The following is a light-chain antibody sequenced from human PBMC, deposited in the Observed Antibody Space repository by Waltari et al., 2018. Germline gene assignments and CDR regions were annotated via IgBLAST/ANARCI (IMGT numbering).Light chain of an antibody. CDR1: QDISNY. CDR2: DAS. V-gene: IGKV1-33*01. J-gene: IGKJ5*01. CDR3: QKYDNVAPIT. Sequence: DIQMTQSPSSLSASVGDRVTITCQASQDISNYLNWYQQKPGKAPKLLIYDASNLQTGVPSRFSGSGSGTDFTFTISSLQPEDIETYYCQKYDNVAPITFGQGTRLEIK.